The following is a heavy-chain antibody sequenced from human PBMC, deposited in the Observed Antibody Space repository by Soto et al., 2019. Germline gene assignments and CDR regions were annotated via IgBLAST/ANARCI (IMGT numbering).Heavy chain of an antibody. V-gene: IGHV4-34*01. Sequence: PSETLPLTCAVYGGSFSDNYWSWIRQPPGKGLEWIGEINHSGSTNYNPSLKSRVTVSVDTSKNQFSLRLTSVTAADTAVYHCARLGLVRAPFDYWGQGTLVTVSS. D-gene: IGHD6-13*01. CDR1: GGSFSDNY. CDR3: ARLGLVRAPFDY. J-gene: IGHJ4*02. CDR2: INHSGST.